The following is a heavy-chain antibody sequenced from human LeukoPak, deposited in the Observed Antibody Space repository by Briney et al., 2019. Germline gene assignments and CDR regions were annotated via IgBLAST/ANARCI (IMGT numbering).Heavy chain of an antibody. J-gene: IGHJ4*02. CDR3: AKATSLLQVVPAAIEY. D-gene: IGHD2-2*01. V-gene: IGHV3-30*02. CDR1: IHTFSSYG. Sequence: GGSLRLSCAFSIHTFSSYGMHWFRQAPGKALEWGAFIRYDGSNKYYADSVKGRLPISRDNPKNTLYRHMNTLRAEDTPVHYCAKATSLLQVVPAAIEYWGQGVLVTV. CDR2: IRYDGSNK.